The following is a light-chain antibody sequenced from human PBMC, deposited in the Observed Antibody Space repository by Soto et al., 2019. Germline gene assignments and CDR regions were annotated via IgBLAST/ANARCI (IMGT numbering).Light chain of an antibody. CDR2: DAS. V-gene: IGKV3D-15*01. Sequence: EIVLTQSRATLSLSAGESATISCRATRSVSSYLAWYQQKPGQAPRLLIYDASSRPTDIPARFSGSGSGTEFTLTISSLQSEDFAVYYCQQYHNWPEFGQGTKVDIK. CDR3: QQYHNWPE. CDR1: RSVSSY. J-gene: IGKJ1*01.